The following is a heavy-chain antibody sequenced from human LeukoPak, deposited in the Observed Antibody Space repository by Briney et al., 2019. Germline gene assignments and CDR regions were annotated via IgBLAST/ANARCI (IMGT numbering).Heavy chain of an antibody. V-gene: IGHV4-39*01. J-gene: IGHJ4*02. CDR3: ATFTYYDFWSGYPAEDY. CDR2: IYYSGST. D-gene: IGHD3-3*01. Sequence: PSETLSLTCTVSGGSISSSIYYWGWIRQPPGKGLEWIGSIYYSGSTYYNPSLKSRVTIPVDTSKSQFSLKLSSVTAADTAVYYCATFTYYDFWSGYPAEDYWGQGTLVTVSS. CDR1: GGSISSSIYY.